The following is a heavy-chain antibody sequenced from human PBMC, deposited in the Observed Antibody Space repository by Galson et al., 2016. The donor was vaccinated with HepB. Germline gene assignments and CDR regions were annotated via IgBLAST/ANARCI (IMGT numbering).Heavy chain of an antibody. Sequence: SVKVSCKASGYTFTSHYIHWVRQAPGQGLEWMGIINPIGGRTTYAQKFQGRVTMTRDTSTSTVDMELSGLRSEDTAVYYCARSLGDSSGFDYWGQGTLVTVSS. CDR3: ARSLGDSSGFDY. CDR1: GYTFTSHY. J-gene: IGHJ4*02. V-gene: IGHV1-46*01. D-gene: IGHD6-19*01. CDR2: INPIGGRT.